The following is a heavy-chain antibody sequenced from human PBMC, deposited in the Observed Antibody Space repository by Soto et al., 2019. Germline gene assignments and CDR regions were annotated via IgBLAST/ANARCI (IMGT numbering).Heavy chain of an antibody. CDR2: INGDGTRA. J-gene: IGHJ3*02. V-gene: IGHV3-74*01. Sequence: EVQLEESGGGSVQLGESLRVSCVASGFTFRNQWMHWVRQVPGKGLVWVCRINGDGTRACYADFVKGRFTISRDNAQNLLFLQLNSLRGNATGVYHWGRGRGAGRGDAIDIWGPGTTVAVSS. D-gene: IGHD3-10*01. CDR1: GFTFRNQW. CDR3: GRGRGAGRGDAIDI.